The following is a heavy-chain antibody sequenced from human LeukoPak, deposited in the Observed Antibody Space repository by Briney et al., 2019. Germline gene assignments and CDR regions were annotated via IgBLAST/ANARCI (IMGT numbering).Heavy chain of an antibody. CDR1: GFTFSSYG. J-gene: IGHJ4*03. V-gene: IGHV3-30*18. Sequence: GRSLRLSCAASGFTFSSYGMHWVRQAPGKGLEWVAVISYDGSNKYYADSVKGRFTISRDNSKNTLYLQMNSLRAEDTAVYYCAKGLRLSPYLWGQGTPVNVSS. CDR3: AKGLRLSPYL. D-gene: IGHD3-10*01. CDR2: ISYDGSNK.